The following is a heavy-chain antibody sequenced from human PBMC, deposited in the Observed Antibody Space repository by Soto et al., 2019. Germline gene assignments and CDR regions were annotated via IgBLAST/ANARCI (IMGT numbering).Heavy chain of an antibody. J-gene: IGHJ6*02. CDR2: VFHTGST. CDR3: ARDQHNSYVYYYGMDV. Sequence: SETLSLTCAVSGYSISSGYYWGWIRQPPGKGLEWIGSVFHTGSTYYNPSLRTRVTISVDTSKNQFSLRMNSVTAADTAVYYCARDQHNSYVYYYGMDVWGQGITVTVSS. D-gene: IGHD1-26*01. CDR1: GYSISSGYY. V-gene: IGHV4-38-2*02.